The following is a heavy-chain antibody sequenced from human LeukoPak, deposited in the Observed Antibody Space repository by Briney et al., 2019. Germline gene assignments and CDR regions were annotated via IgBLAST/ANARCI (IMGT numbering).Heavy chain of an antibody. CDR2: IYYSGST. D-gene: IGHD3-9*01. CDR1: GGSISSYY. CDR3: ARENYDILTGYSHAFDI. J-gene: IGHJ3*02. V-gene: IGHV4-59*01. Sequence: SETLSLTCTVSGGSISSYYWSWIRQPPGKGLEWIGYIYYSGSTNYNPSLKSRVTISVDTSKNQFSLKLSSVTAADTAVYYCARENYDILTGYSHAFDIWGQGTMVTVSS.